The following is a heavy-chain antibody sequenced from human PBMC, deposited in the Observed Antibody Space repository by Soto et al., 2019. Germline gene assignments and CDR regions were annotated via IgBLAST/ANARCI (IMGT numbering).Heavy chain of an antibody. Sequence: SVKVSCKASGGAFSRYAINWVRQAPGHGLEWMGGIIPLFGTAKYAQKFQDRVTITADESTSTAHMELRSLRSEDTAVYYCARNGGDDCSGDNCYFYFWGQGTLVTASS. CDR3: ARNGGDDCSGDNCYFYF. CDR1: GGAFSRYA. J-gene: IGHJ4*02. V-gene: IGHV1-69*13. CDR2: IIPLFGTA. D-gene: IGHD2-15*01.